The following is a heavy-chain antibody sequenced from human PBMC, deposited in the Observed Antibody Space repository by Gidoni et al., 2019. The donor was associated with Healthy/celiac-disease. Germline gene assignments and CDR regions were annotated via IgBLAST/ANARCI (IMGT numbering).Heavy chain of an antibody. V-gene: IGHV1-69*01. J-gene: IGHJ6*02. CDR1: GGTFSSYA. CDR3: ARDRGAVAGTYYYYGMDV. D-gene: IGHD6-19*01. Sequence: QVQLVQSGAEVKKPGSSVKVSCKASGGTFSSYAISWVRQAPGQGLEWMGGIIPIFGTANYAQKFQGRVTITADESTSTAYMELSSLRSEDTAVYYCARDRGAVAGTYYYYGMDVWGQGTTVTVSS. CDR2: IIPIFGTA.